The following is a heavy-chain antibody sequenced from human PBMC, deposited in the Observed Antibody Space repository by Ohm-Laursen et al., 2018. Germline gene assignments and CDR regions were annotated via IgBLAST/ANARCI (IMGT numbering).Heavy chain of an antibody. J-gene: IGHJ4*02. CDR1: GFTFSRYW. V-gene: IGHV3-74*01. D-gene: IGHD4-17*01. Sequence: SLRLSCAAPGFTFSRYWMHWVRQAPGKGLVWVSRISSDGTDTYYADSVKGRFTISRDNGKNTLYLQMNSLRAEDTAVYYCAREAMVTTEGIDYWGQGTLVTVSS. CDR3: AREAMVTTEGIDY. CDR2: ISSDGTDT.